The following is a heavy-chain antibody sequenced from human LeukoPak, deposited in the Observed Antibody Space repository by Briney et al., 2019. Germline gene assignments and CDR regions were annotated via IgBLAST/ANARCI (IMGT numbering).Heavy chain of an antibody. V-gene: IGHV3-74*01. Sequence: ESGGSLRLSCAASGFTFSSYWMHWVRQAPGKGLVWVSRINSDGSSTSYADSVKGRFTISRDNAKNTLYLQMNSLRAEDTAVYYCASGYYDSSGYYYPRHFQHWGQGTLVTVSS. J-gene: IGHJ1*01. CDR3: ASGYYDSSGYYYPRHFQH. CDR2: INSDGSST. CDR1: GFTFSSYW. D-gene: IGHD3-22*01.